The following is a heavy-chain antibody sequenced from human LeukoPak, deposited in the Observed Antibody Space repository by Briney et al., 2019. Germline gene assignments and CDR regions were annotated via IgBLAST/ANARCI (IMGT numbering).Heavy chain of an antibody. D-gene: IGHD3-16*01. CDR3: ASGRQLGY. CDR1: GFTFSSYW. CDR2: IKQDGSEK. V-gene: IGHV3-7*01. Sequence: GGSLRLSCAASGFTFSSYWMSRVRQAPGKGLEWVANIKQDGSEKYYVDSVKGRLTISRDTAKNSLYLQMNSLRAEDTALYYCASGRQLGYWGQGTLVTVSS. J-gene: IGHJ4*02.